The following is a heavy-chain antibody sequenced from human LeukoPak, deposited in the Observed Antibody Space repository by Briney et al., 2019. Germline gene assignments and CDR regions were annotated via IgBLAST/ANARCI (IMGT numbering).Heavy chain of an antibody. CDR2: IKSKTDGGTT. D-gene: IGHD3-9*01. CDR3: AKAANYDILTGYYLDY. CDR1: GFTFNNAW. V-gene: IGHV3-15*01. Sequence: GGSLRLSCAASGFTFNNAWMSWVRQAPGKGLEWVGRIKSKTDGGTTDYGAPVKGIFTISRDDSKNTLYLQMNNLRAEDTAIYYCAKAANYDILTGYYLDYWGQGTLVTVSS. J-gene: IGHJ4*02.